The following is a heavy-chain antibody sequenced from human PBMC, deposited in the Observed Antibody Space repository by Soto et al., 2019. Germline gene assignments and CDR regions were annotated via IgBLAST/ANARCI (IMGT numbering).Heavy chain of an antibody. CDR1: GFTFSSNG. Sequence: EVQLLESGGGLVQPGGSLRLSCAASGFTFSSNGMPWARRAPGKGLEWVSFSSATGAGTYYADSVKGRFTISRDNSKNTLYLQMTSLRADDTAVYYCAKDRRAGGNYGFYSDFWGQGALVIVSS. V-gene: IGHV3-23*01. CDR2: SSATGAGT. J-gene: IGHJ4*02. CDR3: AKDRRAGGNYGFYSDF. D-gene: IGHD1-7*01.